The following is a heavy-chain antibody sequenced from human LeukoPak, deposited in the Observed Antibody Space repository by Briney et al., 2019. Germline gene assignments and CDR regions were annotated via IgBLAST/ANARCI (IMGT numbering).Heavy chain of an antibody. CDR2: IKQDGSEK. D-gene: IGHD5-18*01. V-gene: IGHV3-7*01. CDR3: ARGGYSYGSGSNNFDY. CDR1: GFTFSSYS. Sequence: GGSLRLSCAASGFTFSSYSMNWVRQAPGEGLEWVANIKQDGSEKYYVDSVKGRFTISRDNAKNSLYLQMNSLRAEDTAVYYCARGGYSYGSGSNNFDYWGQGTLVTVSS. J-gene: IGHJ4*02.